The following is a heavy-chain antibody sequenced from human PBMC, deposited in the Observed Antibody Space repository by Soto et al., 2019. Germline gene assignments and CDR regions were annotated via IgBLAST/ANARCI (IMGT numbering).Heavy chain of an antibody. CDR3: ARGGYSSLSGSDF. Sequence: ASVKVSCKASGYTFTGYYIHWVRQAPGQGLEWMGWINPNSGGTNSAQKFQDRVTMTRDTSISTAYMELSRLTSDDTAVYYCARGGYSSLSGSDFWGQGTLVTVSS. CDR2: INPNSGGT. CDR1: GYTFTGYY. V-gene: IGHV1-2*02. J-gene: IGHJ4*02. D-gene: IGHD6-6*01.